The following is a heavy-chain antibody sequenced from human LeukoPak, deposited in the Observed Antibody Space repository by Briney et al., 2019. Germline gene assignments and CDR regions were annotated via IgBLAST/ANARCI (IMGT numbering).Heavy chain of an antibody. CDR3: ARDLRSGESC. J-gene: IGHJ4*02. CDR1: GFTFSSYS. Sequence: GGSLRLSCAVSGFTFSSYSMNWVRQAPGKGPEWVSYISSSSSTIYYADSVKGRFTISRDNAKNSLYLQMNSLRAEDTAVYYCARDLRSGESCWGQGTLVTVSS. V-gene: IGHV3-48*04. D-gene: IGHD3-16*01. CDR2: ISSSSSTI.